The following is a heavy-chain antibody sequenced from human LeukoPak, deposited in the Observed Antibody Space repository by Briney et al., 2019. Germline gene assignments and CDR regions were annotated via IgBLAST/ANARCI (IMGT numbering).Heavy chain of an antibody. V-gene: IGHV4-59*12. CDR2: IYYSGST. J-gene: IGHJ4*02. CDR3: ARLPYDSTGYLDY. Sequence: SETLSLTRTVSGGSISSYYWSWIRQPPGKGLEWIGYIYYSGSTNYNPSLKSRVTISVDTSKNQLSLKLSSVTAADTAVYYCARLPYDSTGYLDYWGQGTLVTVSS. D-gene: IGHD3-22*01. CDR1: GGSISSYY.